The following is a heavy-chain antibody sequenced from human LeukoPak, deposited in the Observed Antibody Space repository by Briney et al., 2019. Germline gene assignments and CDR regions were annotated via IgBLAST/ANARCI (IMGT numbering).Heavy chain of an antibody. Sequence: GGSLRLSCAASGFTFSTYAMHWLRQAPGKGLEWVAVISYDGSNTYYADSVKGRFTISRDNSKNTLYLQMNSLRPEDTALYDCAREDDIWSGNGFDIWGQGTMVTVSS. D-gene: IGHD3-3*01. CDR1: GFTFSTYA. V-gene: IGHV3-30-3*01. CDR3: AREDDIWSGNGFDI. CDR2: ISYDGSNT. J-gene: IGHJ3*02.